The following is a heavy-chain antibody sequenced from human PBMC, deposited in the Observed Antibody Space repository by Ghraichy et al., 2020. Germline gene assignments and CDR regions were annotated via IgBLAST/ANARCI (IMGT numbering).Heavy chain of an antibody. CDR3: AKDHKWNVVIYFIMDV. J-gene: IGHJ6*01. Sequence: GGSLRLSCAASGFTFSSYAMSWVRQAPGKGLEWVAVISYSGSNKYYADSVKGRFTISRDNSKNSLYLQMNSLRAEDTAVYYCAKDHKWNVVIYFIMDVWGQGTTVTAS. CDR1: GFTFSSYA. V-gene: IGHV3-30*18. D-gene: IGHD2/OR15-2a*01. CDR2: ISYSGSNK.